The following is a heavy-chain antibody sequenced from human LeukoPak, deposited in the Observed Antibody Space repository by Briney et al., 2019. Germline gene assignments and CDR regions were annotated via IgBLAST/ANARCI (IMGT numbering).Heavy chain of an antibody. D-gene: IGHD3-10*01. CDR1: GFTFSSYW. CDR2: IKQDGSEK. Sequence: PGGSLRLSCAASGFTFSSYWMSWVRQAPGKGLEWVANIKQDGSEKYYVDSVKGRFTISRDNAKNSLYLQMNSLRAEDTAVYYCAREPRVPYWYFDLWGRGTLVTVSS. J-gene: IGHJ2*01. V-gene: IGHV3-7*01. CDR3: AREPRVPYWYFDL.